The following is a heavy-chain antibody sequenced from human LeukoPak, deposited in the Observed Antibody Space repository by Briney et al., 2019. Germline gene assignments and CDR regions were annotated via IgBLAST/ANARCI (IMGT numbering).Heavy chain of an antibody. CDR1: GFTFSSYS. CDR2: ISSSSSTI. J-gene: IGHJ4*02. V-gene: IGHV3-48*01. CDR3: ARDRCSSTSCGSDY. D-gene: IGHD2-2*01. Sequence: AGGSLRLSCAASGFTFSSYSMNWVRQAPGKGLEWVSYISSSSSTIYYADSVKGRFTISRDNAKNSLYLQMNSLRAEDTAVYYCARDRCSSTSCGSDYWGQGTLVTVSS.